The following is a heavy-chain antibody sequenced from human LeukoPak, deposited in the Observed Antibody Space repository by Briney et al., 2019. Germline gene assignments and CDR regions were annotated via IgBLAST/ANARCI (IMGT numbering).Heavy chain of an antibody. CDR2: ISYDGSNK. J-gene: IGHJ3*02. CDR3: AREGTMADAFDI. V-gene: IGHV3-30*04. D-gene: IGHD3-10*01. CDR1: GFTFSSYA. Sequence: GGSLRLSCAASGFTFSSYAMHWVRQAPGKGLEWVAVISYDGSNKYYADSVKGRFTISRDNSKNTLYLQMNSLRAEDTAVYYCAREGTMADAFDIWGQGTTVTVSS.